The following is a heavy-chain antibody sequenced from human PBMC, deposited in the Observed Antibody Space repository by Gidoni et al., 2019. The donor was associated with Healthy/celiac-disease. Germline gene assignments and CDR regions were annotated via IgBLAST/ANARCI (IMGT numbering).Heavy chain of an antibody. D-gene: IGHD6-6*01. CDR3: ATSARGYSSSYYFDY. CDR1: GCTFSSYA. V-gene: IGHV1-69*01. CDR2: IIPICGTA. J-gene: IGHJ4*02. Sequence: QVQLVQSGAEVKKPGSSVKVSCKASGCTFSSYAISWVRQAPGQGLEWMGGIIPICGTANYAQKFQGRVTITADESTSTAYRERSSLRSEDTAVYYGATSARGYSSSYYFDYWGQGTLVTVSS.